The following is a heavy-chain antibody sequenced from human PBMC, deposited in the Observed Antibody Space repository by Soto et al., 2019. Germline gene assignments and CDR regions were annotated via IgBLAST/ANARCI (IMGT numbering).Heavy chain of an antibody. CDR1: GGSISGYY. J-gene: IGHJ6*02. V-gene: IGHV4-59*01. CDR2: IYYSGST. Sequence: LSLTCTVSGGSISGYYWSWIRQPPGKGLEWIGYIYYSGSTNYNPSLKSRVTISVDTSKNQFSLKLSSVTAADTAVYYCARGSDILTGWGYYYYYYGMDVWGQGTTVTSP. CDR3: ARGSDILTGWGYYYYYYGMDV. D-gene: IGHD3-9*01.